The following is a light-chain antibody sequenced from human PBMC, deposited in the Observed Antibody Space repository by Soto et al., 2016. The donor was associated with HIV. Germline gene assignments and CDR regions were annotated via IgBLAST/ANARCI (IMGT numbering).Light chain of an antibody. CDR2: TAS. CDR3: QQFHSLPYT. CDR1: QDISNY. Sequence: DIQMTQSPSSLSASVGDTVTITCRASQDISNYLAWYQRKPGEAPRLLIYTASTLQSGVPSRFSGSGSGTEFTLTISSLQPEDFATYYCQQFHSLPYTFGQGTKLDIK. J-gene: IGKJ2*01. V-gene: IGKV1-9*01.